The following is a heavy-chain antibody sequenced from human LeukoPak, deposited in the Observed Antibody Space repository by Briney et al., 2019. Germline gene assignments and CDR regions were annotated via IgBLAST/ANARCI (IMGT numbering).Heavy chain of an antibody. CDR3: ALHLRHYYYYYMDV. V-gene: IGHV1-69*13. J-gene: IGHJ6*03. Sequence: SATVSCKASGGTFISYAISWVRQAPGQGLEWMGGIIPLFDTTNYAQKFQGRLTITADLATFTAYMELSSLRSEDTAVYYCALHLRHYYYYYMDVWGKGTTVTISS. D-gene: IGHD6-25*01. CDR2: IIPLFDTT. CDR1: GGTFISYA.